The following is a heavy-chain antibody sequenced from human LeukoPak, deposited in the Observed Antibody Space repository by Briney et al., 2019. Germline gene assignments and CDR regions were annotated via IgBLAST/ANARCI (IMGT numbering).Heavy chain of an antibody. CDR3: ARRVFDYVWGSYRPPAYYMDV. J-gene: IGHJ6*03. D-gene: IGHD3-16*02. Sequence: SETLSLTCAVYGGSFSGYYWSWIRQPPGKGLEWIGEINHSGSTNYNPSLKSRVTISVDTSKNQFSLKLSSVTAADTAVYYCARRVFDYVWGSYRPPAYYMDVWGKGTTVTISS. CDR1: GGSFSGYY. CDR2: INHSGST. V-gene: IGHV4-34*01.